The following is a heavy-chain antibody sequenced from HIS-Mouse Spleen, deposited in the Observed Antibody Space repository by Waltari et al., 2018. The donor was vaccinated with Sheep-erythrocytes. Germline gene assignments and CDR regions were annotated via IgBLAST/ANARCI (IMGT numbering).Heavy chain of an antibody. Sequence: EVQLLESGGGLVQPGGSLRLSCAASGFTFSSYAMSWVRQAPGKGGGWVSAIGGSGGRPYYADTVKGRFTISRDNSKNTLYLQMNSLRAEDTAVYYCAKDLNWGSYYYGMDVWGQGTTVTVSS. CDR3: AKDLNWGSYYYGMDV. J-gene: IGHJ6*02. CDR2: IGGSGGRP. V-gene: IGHV3-23*01. D-gene: IGHD7-27*01. CDR1: GFTFSSYA.